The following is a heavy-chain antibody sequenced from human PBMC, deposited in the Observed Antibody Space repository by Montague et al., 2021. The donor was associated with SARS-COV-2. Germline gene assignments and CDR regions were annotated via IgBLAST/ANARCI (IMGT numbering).Heavy chain of an antibody. D-gene: IGHD3-10*01. V-gene: IGHV4-34*01. CDR1: GASFSGYY. CDR2: ISHSGTT. CDR3: ARRPGRVWGMDV. Sequence: SETLSLTCAVYGASFSGYYWNFIRQTPGKGLEWIGEISHSGTTKYNPSLKSRFTISADTSKNQFSLKLTSVTAADTAVYFCARRPGRVWGMDVWGHGTTVTVSS. J-gene: IGHJ6*02.